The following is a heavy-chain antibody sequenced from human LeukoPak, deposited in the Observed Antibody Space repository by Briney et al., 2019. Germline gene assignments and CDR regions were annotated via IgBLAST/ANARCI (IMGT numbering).Heavy chain of an antibody. CDR1: GGSISSYY. J-gene: IGHJ4*02. CDR3: ASKREGGYSFDY. D-gene: IGHD3-22*01. V-gene: IGHV4-59*01. Sequence: SETLSLTCTVSGGSISSYYWSWIRQPPGKGLEWIGYIYYTGGTNYNPSLMSRVTMSVDTSKNQFSLKLTSVTAADTAVYFCASKREGGYSFDYWAREPWSPSPQ. CDR2: IYYTGGT.